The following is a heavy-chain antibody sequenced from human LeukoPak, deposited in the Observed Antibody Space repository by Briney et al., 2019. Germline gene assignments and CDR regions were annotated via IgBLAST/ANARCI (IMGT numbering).Heavy chain of an antibody. J-gene: IGHJ5*02. CDR2: ISGDGSST. Sequence: GGSLRLSCAASGFPFSNYWMHWVRQAPGKGLVWVSRISGDGSSTSYADSVKGRFTISRDNAKNTLYLQMNSLRAEDTAVYYCARPSVGFDPWGQGTLVTVSS. CDR1: GFPFSNYW. CDR3: ARPSVGFDP. V-gene: IGHV3-74*01.